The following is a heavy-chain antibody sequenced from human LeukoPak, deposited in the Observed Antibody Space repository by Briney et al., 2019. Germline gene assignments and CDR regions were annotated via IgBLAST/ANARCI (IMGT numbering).Heavy chain of an antibody. V-gene: IGHV4-30-4*01. CDR3: ARGPNYVWGSYRYFDY. J-gene: IGHJ4*02. D-gene: IGHD3-16*02. Sequence: SSETLSLTCTVSTGSISRGDYYWSWIRQPPGKGLEWIGYIYYSGNTSYNPSLKSRVTISVDTSKSQFSLRLNSVTAADTAVYYCARGPNYVWGSYRYFDYWGQGTLVTVSS. CDR2: IYYSGNT. CDR1: TGSISRGDYY.